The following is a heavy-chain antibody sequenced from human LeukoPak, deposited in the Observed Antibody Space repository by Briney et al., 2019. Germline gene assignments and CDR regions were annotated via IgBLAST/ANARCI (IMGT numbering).Heavy chain of an antibody. D-gene: IGHD6-13*01. CDR2: IIPIFGTA. CDR3: ARGYSSSWYEGWFDP. CDR1: GGTFSSYA. Sequence: SVKVSCKASGGTFSSYAISWVRQAPEQGLEWMGGIIPIFGTANYAQKFQGRVTITADESTSTAYMELSSLRSEDTAVYYCARGYSSSWYEGWFDPWGQGTLVTVSS. V-gene: IGHV1-69*13. J-gene: IGHJ5*02.